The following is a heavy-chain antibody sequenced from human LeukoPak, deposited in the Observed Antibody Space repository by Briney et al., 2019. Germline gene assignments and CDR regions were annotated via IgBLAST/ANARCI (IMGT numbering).Heavy chain of an antibody. J-gene: IGHJ4*02. CDR2: MSPKNGDA. Sequence: GASVKVSCKTSGYSFSDFHINWVRQATGQGLEWMGWMSPKNGDAGYARKFQGRVTMTRDTSTSTVYMELNRLVSEDSAVYYCTRTPPKGDIDNWGQGTLVTVSS. D-gene: IGHD2-21*02. V-gene: IGHV1-8*01. CDR1: GYSFSDFH. CDR3: TRTPPKGDIDN.